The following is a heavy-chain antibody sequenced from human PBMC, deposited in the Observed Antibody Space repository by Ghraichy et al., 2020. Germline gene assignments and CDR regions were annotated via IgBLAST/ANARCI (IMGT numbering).Heavy chain of an antibody. CDR1: GGSISSYY. D-gene: IGHD6-19*01. CDR3: ARGGSSGWYPNYYYYYMDV. CDR2: IYYSGST. V-gene: IGHV4-59*01. J-gene: IGHJ6*03. Sequence: SQTLSLTCTVSGGSISSYYWSWIRQPPGKGLEWIGYIYYSGSTNYNPSLKSRVTISVDTSKNQFSLKLSSVTAADTAVYYCARGGSSGWYPNYYYYYMDVWGKGTTVTVSS.